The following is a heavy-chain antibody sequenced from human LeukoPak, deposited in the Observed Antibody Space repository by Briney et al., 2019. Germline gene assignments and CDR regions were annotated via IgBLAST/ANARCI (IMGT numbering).Heavy chain of an antibody. V-gene: IGHV4-34*01. D-gene: IGHD3-10*01. J-gene: IGHJ4*02. Sequence: SETLSLTCAVYGGSFSGYYWSWIRQPPGKGLEWIGEINHSGSTNYNPSLKSRATISVDTSKNQFSLKLSSVTAADTAVYYCARGQGSGSYYKSRPFDYWGQGTLVTVSS. CDR3: ARGQGSGSYYKSRPFDY. CDR2: INHSGST. CDR1: GGSFSGYY.